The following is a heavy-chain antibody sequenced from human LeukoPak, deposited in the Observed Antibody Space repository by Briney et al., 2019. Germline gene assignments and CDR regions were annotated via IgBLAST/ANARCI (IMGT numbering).Heavy chain of an antibody. V-gene: IGHV3-11*06. Sequence: GGSLRLSCAASGFTSSDYYINWIRQAPGKGLEWVSSISSISTYTAYADSLRGRFTISRDNSNNSLYLQMDSLRVEDTAVYYCARDLAPRSFDYWGQGTLVTVSS. CDR2: ISSIST. D-gene: IGHD5-24*01. CDR1: GFTSSDYY. J-gene: IGHJ4*02. CDR3: ARDLAPRSFDY.